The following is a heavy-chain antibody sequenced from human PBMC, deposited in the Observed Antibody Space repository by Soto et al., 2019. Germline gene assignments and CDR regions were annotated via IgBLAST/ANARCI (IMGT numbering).Heavy chain of an antibody. D-gene: IGHD4-17*01. Sequence: QVQLVQSGAEVKKPGASVKVSCKASGYTFTSYGISWVRQAPGQGLEWMGWISAYNGNTNYAQKLQGRVTMTTDTSTSKAYIELGSLRSDDPPVYYCARDLGEFYQTTVTTGPFDYWGQGTLVTVSS. CDR2: ISAYNGNT. J-gene: IGHJ4*02. V-gene: IGHV1-18*01. CDR3: ARDLGEFYQTTVTTGPFDY. CDR1: GYTFTSYG.